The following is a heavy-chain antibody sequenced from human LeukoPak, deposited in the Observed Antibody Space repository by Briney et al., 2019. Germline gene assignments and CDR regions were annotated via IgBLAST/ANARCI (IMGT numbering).Heavy chain of an antibody. CDR1: GFTFSNYA. CDR3: ARDPGSYDSSGYGFDY. CDR2: MSDDGSNE. V-gene: IGHV3-30*04. D-gene: IGHD3-22*01. J-gene: IGHJ4*02. Sequence: QPGGSLRLSCAASGFTFSNYAMYWVRQAPGKGLEWVAVMSDDGSNEYYADSVKGRFTIFRDNSKSTLYLQLNSLTSEDTAVYYCARDPGSYDSSGYGFDYWGQGTLVTVSS.